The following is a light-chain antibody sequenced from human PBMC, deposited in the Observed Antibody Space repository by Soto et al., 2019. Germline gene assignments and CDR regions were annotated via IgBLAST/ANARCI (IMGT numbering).Light chain of an antibody. V-gene: IGKV1D-16*01. Sequence: DIQMTQSPSSLSASVGDRVTITCRASQGISNWLIWYQQKPEKAPKSLIYAASSLQSGVPSRFCRRGSGTNFTLTISSLQPEDSATDYCKQNTSYPPTFGGGTKVEIK. CDR2: AAS. J-gene: IGKJ4*01. CDR3: KQNTSYPPT. CDR1: QGISNW.